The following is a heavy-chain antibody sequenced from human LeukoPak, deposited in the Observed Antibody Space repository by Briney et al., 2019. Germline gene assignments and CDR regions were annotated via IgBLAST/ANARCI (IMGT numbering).Heavy chain of an antibody. CDR1: GFTFNDYY. CDR3: AREREVVTLVGYFDY. CDR2: ISSSSSYS. V-gene: IGHV3-11*05. Sequence: PGGSLRLSCAASGFTFNDYYMSWIRQAPGKGLEWVSYISSSSSYSNYADSVKGRFTISRDNAKNSLYLQMNSLRADDTAVYYCAREREVVTLVGYFDYWGQGTLVTVSS. J-gene: IGHJ4*02. D-gene: IGHD2-21*02.